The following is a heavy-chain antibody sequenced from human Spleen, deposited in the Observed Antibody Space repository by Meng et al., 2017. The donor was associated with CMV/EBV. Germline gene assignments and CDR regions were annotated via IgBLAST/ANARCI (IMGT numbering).Heavy chain of an antibody. D-gene: IGHD4-17*01. CDR3: VKDQEFYGDYVY. V-gene: IGHV3-23*01. CDR1: GFMFTNYA. Sequence: CEVSGFMFTNYAMSWVRQAPGKGLECVSGISASGGSTHYADSVKGRFTISRDNSKNTLSLQMNSLRAEDTAVYYCVKDQEFYGDYVYWGQGTLVTVSS. CDR2: ISASGGST. J-gene: IGHJ4*02.